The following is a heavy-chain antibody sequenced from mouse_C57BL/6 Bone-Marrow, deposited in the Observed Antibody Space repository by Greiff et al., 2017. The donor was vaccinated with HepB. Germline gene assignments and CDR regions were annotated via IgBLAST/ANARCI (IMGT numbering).Heavy chain of an antibody. V-gene: IGHV3-6*01. CDR1: GYSITSGYN. CDR2: ISYDGSN. Sequence: ESGPGLVKPSQSLSLTCSVTGYSITSGYNWNWIRQFPGNKLEWMGYISYDGSNNYNPSLKNRISITRDTSKNQFFLKLNSVTTEDTATYYCARWLLPYWYFDVWGTGTTVTVSS. CDR3: ARWLLPYWYFDV. D-gene: IGHD2-3*01. J-gene: IGHJ1*03.